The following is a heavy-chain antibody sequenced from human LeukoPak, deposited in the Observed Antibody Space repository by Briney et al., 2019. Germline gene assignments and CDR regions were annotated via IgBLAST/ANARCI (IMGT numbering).Heavy chain of an antibody. Sequence: GSLRLSCAASGFTFSRYSMNWVRQAPGKGLEWVSSISSSSSYIYYADSVKGRFTISRDNAKNSLYLQMNSLRAEDTAVYYCARDPAGIGYCSGGSCYSEGDYWGQGTLVTVSS. D-gene: IGHD2-15*01. CDR3: ARDPAGIGYCSGGSCYSEGDY. CDR2: ISSSSSYI. J-gene: IGHJ4*02. V-gene: IGHV3-21*01. CDR1: GFTFSRYS.